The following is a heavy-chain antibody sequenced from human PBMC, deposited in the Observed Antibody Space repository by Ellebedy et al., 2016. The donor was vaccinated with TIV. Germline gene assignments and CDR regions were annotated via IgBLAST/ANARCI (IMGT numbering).Heavy chain of an antibody. V-gene: IGHV3-11*01. CDR3: ARQRGAWRQLKAFDF. CDR1: GFTFSDYS. J-gene: IGHJ3*01. Sequence: GESLKISCAASGFTFSDYSMSWIRQAPGKGLAWVSYISNSDGSTTYYADSVKGRFTISRDNAKNSLCLQMNSLRAEDTAVYYCARQRGAWRQLKAFDFWGQGTMVTVSS. CDR2: ISNSDGSTT. D-gene: IGHD3-10*01.